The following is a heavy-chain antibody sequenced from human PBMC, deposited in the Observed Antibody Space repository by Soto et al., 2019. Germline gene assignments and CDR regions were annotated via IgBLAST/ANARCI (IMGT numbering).Heavy chain of an antibody. V-gene: IGHV4-59*01. CDR3: ARVAHGFDP. J-gene: IGHJ5*02. CDR1: GGSISSYY. CDR2: IYYSGST. Sequence: NPSETLSLTCTVSGGSISSYYWSWIRQPPGKGLEWIGYIYYSGSTNYNPSLKSRVTISVDTSKNQFSLKLSSVTAADTAVYYCARVAHGFDPWGQGTLVTVSS.